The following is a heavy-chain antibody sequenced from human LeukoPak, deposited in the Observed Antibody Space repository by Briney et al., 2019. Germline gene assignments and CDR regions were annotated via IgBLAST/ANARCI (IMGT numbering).Heavy chain of an antibody. CDR2: MWYDGSRE. CDR1: GFTLSTHG. J-gene: IGHJ4*02. D-gene: IGHD1-26*01. V-gene: IGHV3-33*01. Sequence: PGGSLRLSCAASGFTLSTHGMHWVRQAPGKGLEWVAGMWYDGSREDYADSVKGRFTISRDMSKNTLNLQMNSLRVEDTAMFYCARDLYFGSLDFRGQGTLVTVSS. CDR3: ARDLYFGSLDF.